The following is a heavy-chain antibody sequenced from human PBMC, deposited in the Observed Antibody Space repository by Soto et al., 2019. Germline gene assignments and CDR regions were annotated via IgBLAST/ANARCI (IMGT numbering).Heavy chain of an antibody. CDR1: GFTFSDYY. D-gene: IGHD4-17*01. J-gene: IGHJ4*02. V-gene: IGHV3-11*06. Sequence: GGSLRLSCAASGFTFSDYYMSWIRQAPGKGLEWVSYISSSSSYTNYADSVKGRFTISRDNAKNSLYLQMNSLRAEDTAVYYCASSYGDYYFDYWGQGTLVTVSS. CDR3: ASSYGDYYFDY. CDR2: ISSSSSYT.